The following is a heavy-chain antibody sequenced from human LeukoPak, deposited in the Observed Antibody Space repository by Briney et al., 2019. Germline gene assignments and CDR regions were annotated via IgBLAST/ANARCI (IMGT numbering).Heavy chain of an antibody. CDR3: ARDEEWLVGNS. Sequence: GGSLRPSCAASGFTFSTYWMHWVRQAPGKGLVWVSRIDSDGNTYYADPVKGRFTISRDNAKNTVYPQMNSLRAEDTAVYYCARDEEWLVGNSWGQGTLVTVSS. D-gene: IGHD6-19*01. CDR2: IDSDGNT. V-gene: IGHV3-74*01. J-gene: IGHJ4*02. CDR1: GFTFSTYW.